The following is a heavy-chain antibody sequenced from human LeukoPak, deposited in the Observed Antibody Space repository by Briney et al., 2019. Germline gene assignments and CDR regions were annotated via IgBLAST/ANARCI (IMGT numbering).Heavy chain of an antibody. Sequence: SETLSLTCTVSGGSVSSGSYYWSWIRQPPGKGLEWIGYIYYSGSTNYNPSPKSRVTISVDTSKNQFSLKLSSVTAADTAVYYCARGPHTYYDFWSGRWYYGMDVWGQGTTVTVSS. J-gene: IGHJ6*02. CDR1: GGSVSSGSYY. V-gene: IGHV4-61*01. CDR3: ARGPHTYYDFWSGRWYYGMDV. CDR2: IYYSGST. D-gene: IGHD3-3*01.